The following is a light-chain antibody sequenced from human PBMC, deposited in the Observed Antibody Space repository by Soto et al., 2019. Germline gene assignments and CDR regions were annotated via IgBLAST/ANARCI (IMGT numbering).Light chain of an antibody. CDR2: EVS. Sequence: QSALTQPASVSGSPGQSITISCTGTNSDVGGYNYVSWYQQHPDKAPKLMIYEVSNRPLGVSNRFSGSKSGNTASLTISGLQAEDEADYYCSSYTSSSTSVVFGGGTKVTVL. CDR1: NSDVGGYNY. J-gene: IGLJ2*01. V-gene: IGLV2-14*01. CDR3: SSYTSSSTSVV.